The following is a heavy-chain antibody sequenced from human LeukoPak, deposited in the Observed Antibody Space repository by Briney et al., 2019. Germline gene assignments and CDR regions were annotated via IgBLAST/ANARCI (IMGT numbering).Heavy chain of an antibody. Sequence: GGSLRLSCAASGFTFSSYGMHWVRQAPGKGLEWVSGINWNGGSTGYADSVKGRFTISRDNAKNSLYLQMNSLRAEDTALYYCARFSSSWYWFDPWGQGTLVTVSS. D-gene: IGHD6-13*01. J-gene: IGHJ5*02. CDR3: ARFSSSWYWFDP. CDR1: GFTFSSYG. CDR2: INWNGGST. V-gene: IGHV3-20*04.